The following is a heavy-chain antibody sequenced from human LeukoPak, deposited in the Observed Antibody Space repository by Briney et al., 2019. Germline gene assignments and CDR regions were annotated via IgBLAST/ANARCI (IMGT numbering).Heavy chain of an antibody. V-gene: IGHV3-7*01. CDR3: ARDLIWDGVPDGRDF. CDR2: INQDGNKK. J-gene: IGHJ4*02. D-gene: IGHD3-10*01. Sequence: GGSLRLSCAASGFTFSSYWMSWVRQAPGMGLEWVANINQDGNKKYYVDSVRGRFTISRDNAKNSLYLQMNGLRAEDTAVYYCARDLIWDGVPDGRDFWGQGTLVSVSS. CDR1: GFTFSSYW.